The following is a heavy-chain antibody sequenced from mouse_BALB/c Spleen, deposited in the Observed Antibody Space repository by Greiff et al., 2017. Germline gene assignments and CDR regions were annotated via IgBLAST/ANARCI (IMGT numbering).Heavy chain of an antibody. Sequence: QVQLQQSGAELVRPGTSVKVSCKASGYAFTNYLIEWVKQRPGQGLEWIGVINPGSGGTNYNEKFKGKATLTADKSSSTAYMQLSSLTSDDSAVYFCERTGNFDDWGQGTTRTVSS. J-gene: IGHJ2*01. CDR2: INPGSGGT. V-gene: IGHV1-54*01. CDR3: ERTGNFDD. CDR1: GYAFTNYL.